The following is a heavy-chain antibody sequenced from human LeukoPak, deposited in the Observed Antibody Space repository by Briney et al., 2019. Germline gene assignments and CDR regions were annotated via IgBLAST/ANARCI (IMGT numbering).Heavy chain of an antibody. V-gene: IGHV3-30*18. CDR3: AKGLFYCSGGSCSGGYFDY. D-gene: IGHD2-15*01. CDR1: GFTFSNYN. J-gene: IGHJ4*02. CDR2: ISYDGSYK. Sequence: GGSLRLSCAASGFTFSNYNMNWVRQAPGKGLEWVAVISYDGSYKYHADSVKGRFSISRDNSKNTLYLQMNSLRVEDTAVYYCAKGLFYCSGGSCSGGYFDYWGQGTLVTVSS.